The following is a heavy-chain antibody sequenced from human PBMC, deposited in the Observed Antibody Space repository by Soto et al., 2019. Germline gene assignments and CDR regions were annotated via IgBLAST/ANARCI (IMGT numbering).Heavy chain of an antibody. CDR3: ARVSVVEHIGYDYSYYGMDV. Sequence: EVQLVESGGGLVKPGGSLRLSCAASGFTFSSYSMNWIRQAPGKGLEWASSISSSSSYIYYADSVKGRFTISRDNAKNSLYRQMNSLCAEYTAVYYCARVSVVEHIGYDYSYYGMDVLGQGTTVTVSS. CDR2: ISSSSSYI. V-gene: IGHV3-21*01. D-gene: IGHD2-2*01. CDR1: GFTFSSYS. J-gene: IGHJ6*02.